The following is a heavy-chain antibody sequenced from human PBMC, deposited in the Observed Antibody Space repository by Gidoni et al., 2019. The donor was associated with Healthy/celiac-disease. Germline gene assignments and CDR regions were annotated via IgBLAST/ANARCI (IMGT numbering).Heavy chain of an antibody. CDR3: ARDPSSGYYYNYWYFDL. D-gene: IGHD3-3*01. V-gene: IGHV3-48*02. CDR2: ISSSSSTI. CDR1: GFTFSRYS. Sequence: EVQLVESGGGLVQPGGSLRLSCAASGFTFSRYSMNWVRQAPGKGLEGVSYISSSSSTIYYADSVKGRFTISRDNAKNSLYLQMNSLRDEDTAVYYCARDPSSGYYYNYWYFDLWGRGTLVTVSS. J-gene: IGHJ2*01.